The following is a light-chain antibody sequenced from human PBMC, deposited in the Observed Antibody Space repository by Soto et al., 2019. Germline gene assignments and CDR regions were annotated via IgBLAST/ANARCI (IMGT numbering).Light chain of an antibody. CDR2: GTS. CDR3: QQYGSSLFT. Sequence: ETVLTQSPGPLSLSPGERATLSCRASQSVSSKYLAWYQQKPGQAPRVLIYGTSIRASGVPERFSGGGSGTDFTLTITRLEPEDFAVYYCQQYGSSLFTFGPGTKVDFK. J-gene: IGKJ3*01. V-gene: IGKV3-20*01. CDR1: QSVSSKY.